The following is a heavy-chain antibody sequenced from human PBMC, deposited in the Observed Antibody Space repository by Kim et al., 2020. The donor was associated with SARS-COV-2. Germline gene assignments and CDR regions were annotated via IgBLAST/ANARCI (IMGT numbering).Heavy chain of an antibody. CDR3: ARRETVAGFDY. Sequence: TDYADSVKGRFTISRDNAKNTLYLDINSLGAEDTAVYYCARRETVAGFDYWGQGTLVTVSS. J-gene: IGHJ4*02. CDR2: T. D-gene: IGHD6-19*01. V-gene: IGHV3-74*01.